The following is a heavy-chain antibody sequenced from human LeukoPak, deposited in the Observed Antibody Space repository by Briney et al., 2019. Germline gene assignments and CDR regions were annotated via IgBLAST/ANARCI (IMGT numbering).Heavy chain of an antibody. J-gene: IGHJ2*01. V-gene: IGHV4-31*03. CDR3: ARVAGGGWPDWYFDL. Sequence: SETLSLTCTVSGGSISSGGYYWSWIRQHPGKGLEWIGYIYYSGSTYYNPSLKSRVTISVDTSMNQFSLKLSSVTAADTTVYYCARVAGGGWPDWYFDLWGRGTLVTVSS. CDR1: GGSISSGGYY. CDR2: IYYSGST. D-gene: IGHD6-19*01.